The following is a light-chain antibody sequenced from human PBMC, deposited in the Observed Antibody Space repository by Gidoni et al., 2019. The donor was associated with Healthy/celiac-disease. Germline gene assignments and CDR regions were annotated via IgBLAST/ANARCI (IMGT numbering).Light chain of an antibody. V-gene: IGLV3-9*01. CDR3: QVWESSWV. CDR1: NLGSKK. CDR2: RDS. J-gene: IGLJ3*02. Sequence: SYELTQPLSASVALAQTARITCGGNNLGSKKVTSYHQKPGQAPVLVIYRDSNRPSGIPERFPGSNSGNTATLTISRAQAGDEADYYCQVWESSWVFGGGTKLTVL.